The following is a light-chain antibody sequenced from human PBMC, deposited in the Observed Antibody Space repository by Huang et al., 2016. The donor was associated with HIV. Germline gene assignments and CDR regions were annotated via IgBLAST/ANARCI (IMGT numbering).Light chain of an antibody. Sequence: EIVMTQSPATLSVSPGERATLSCRASQSVSNNLAWYQQKTGQAHRLLIYGASPMATGSPAMFSSSRSGTKVTLTISSLQSEDFAVYYCQQYNNWPPQTFGQGTKVEIK. V-gene: IGKV3-15*01. J-gene: IGKJ1*01. CDR2: GAS. CDR1: QSVSNN. CDR3: QQYNNWPPQT.